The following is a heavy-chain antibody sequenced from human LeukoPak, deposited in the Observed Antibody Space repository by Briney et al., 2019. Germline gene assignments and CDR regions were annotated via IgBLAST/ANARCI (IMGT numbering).Heavy chain of an antibody. Sequence: GGSLRLSCAASGFTFSSFAMSWVRQAPGKGLEWVAVISSDGNNKFYPDSVKGRFTISRDNSKNTLFLQMNSLRAEDTAMYYCAKPYYDSSGVTHYFDYWGQGALVTVSS. D-gene: IGHD3-22*01. CDR2: ISSDGNNK. CDR1: GFTFSSFA. CDR3: AKPYYDSSGVTHYFDY. V-gene: IGHV3-30*01. J-gene: IGHJ4*02.